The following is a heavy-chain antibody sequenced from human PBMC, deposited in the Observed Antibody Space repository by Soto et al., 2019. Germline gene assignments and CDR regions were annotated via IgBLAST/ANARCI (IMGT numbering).Heavy chain of an antibody. CDR2: IYYSGST. J-gene: IGHJ6*02. V-gene: IGHV4-59*01. D-gene: IGHD2-15*01. CDR3: ARAEGGNPGGGYYYYGMDG. Sequence: SDTLSLTCTVSGGSISSYYWSWIRQPPGKGLEWIGYIYYSGSTNYNPSLKSRVTISVDTSKNQFSLKLSSLTAADTAVYYCARAEGGNPGGGYYYYGMDGWGQGTKVSVSS. CDR1: GGSISSYY.